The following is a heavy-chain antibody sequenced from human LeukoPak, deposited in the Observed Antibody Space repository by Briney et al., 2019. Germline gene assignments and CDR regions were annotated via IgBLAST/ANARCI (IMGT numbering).Heavy chain of an antibody. J-gene: IGHJ4*02. V-gene: IGHV3-23*01. CDR2: VSGGADGP. Sequence: PGGSLRLSCEASGFTFAWFAMTWVRQAPGRGLEWVSTVSGGADGPYYADSVKGRFTISRDNSKNTVYLQMNSLRAEDTAIYFCAKGPRDDYFDYWGQGTLVTVSS. CDR3: AKGPRDDYFDY. CDR1: GFTFAWFA.